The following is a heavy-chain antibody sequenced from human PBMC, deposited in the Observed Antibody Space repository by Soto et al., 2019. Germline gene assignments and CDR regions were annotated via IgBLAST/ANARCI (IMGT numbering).Heavy chain of an antibody. CDR1: GYTFTSYG. Sequence: ASVKVSCKASGYTFTSYGISWVRQAPGQGLEWMGWISAYNGNTNYAQKLQGRVTMTTDTSTSTAYMELRSLRSDDTAVYYCASTRGVTRYYYYYYMDVWGKGTTVTVSS. J-gene: IGHJ6*03. V-gene: IGHV1-18*01. CDR2: ISAYNGNT. D-gene: IGHD3-9*01. CDR3: ASTRGVTRYYYYYYMDV.